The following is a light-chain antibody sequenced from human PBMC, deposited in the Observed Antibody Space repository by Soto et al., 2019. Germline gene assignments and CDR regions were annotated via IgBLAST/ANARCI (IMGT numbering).Light chain of an antibody. CDR1: TSDVGSYDL. CDR2: EVS. CDR3: CSYAGSNTYV. V-gene: IGLV2-23*02. Sequence: QAASVSGSPGQSITISCTGTTSDVGSYDLVSWYQQHPGKAPKLMIYEVSRRPSGVSDRFSGSKSGNTASLTITGLQAEDEADYYCCSYAGSNTYVFGTGTKLTVL. J-gene: IGLJ1*01.